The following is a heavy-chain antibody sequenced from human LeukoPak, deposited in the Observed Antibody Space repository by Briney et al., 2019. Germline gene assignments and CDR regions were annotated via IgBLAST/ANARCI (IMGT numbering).Heavy chain of an antibody. J-gene: IGHJ4*02. Sequence: PGGSLRLSCAASGFTFSSSSMSWVRQAPGKGRRWGSALTGSGGSTYYADSVKGRFTISRDNSKKTLFLQMNSLRAEDTAVYYCAKDLAPAAYWGQGTLVTVSS. D-gene: IGHD2-2*01. CDR2: LTGSGGST. V-gene: IGHV3-23*01. CDR3: AKDLAPAAY. CDR1: GFTFSSSS.